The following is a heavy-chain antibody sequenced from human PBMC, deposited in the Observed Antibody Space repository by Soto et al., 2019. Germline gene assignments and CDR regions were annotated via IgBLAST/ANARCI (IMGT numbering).Heavy chain of an antibody. V-gene: IGHV3-21*01. CDR3: VRGGGGGLFDP. Sequence: LRLSCAASGFTFSSYSMNWVRQAPGKGLEWVSSISSSSSYIYYADSVKGRFTISRDNAKRSLYLQMMSLTAEDTAIYYCVRGGGGGLFDPWGQGTMVTVSS. CDR1: GFTFSSYS. J-gene: IGHJ5*02. CDR2: ISSSSSYI. D-gene: IGHD2-15*01.